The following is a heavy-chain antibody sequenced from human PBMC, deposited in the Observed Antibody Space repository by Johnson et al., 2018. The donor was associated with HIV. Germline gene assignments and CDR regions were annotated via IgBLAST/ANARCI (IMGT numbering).Heavy chain of an antibody. CDR2: INQVVFEK. J-gene: IGHJ3*02. CDR1: GFTFSTSW. D-gene: IGHD6-19*01. CDR3: VRGGAVAPSSGFDI. Sequence: EVQLVESGGGLVQPGGSLRLSCAASGFTFSTSWMSWVRQAPGKGLGWVANINQVVFEKYYVDSVNGRFTIFRDNATNSLFLQMNIVRDEDTAVYYCVRGGAVAPSSGFDIWGQGTKVTVSS. V-gene: IGHV3-7*05.